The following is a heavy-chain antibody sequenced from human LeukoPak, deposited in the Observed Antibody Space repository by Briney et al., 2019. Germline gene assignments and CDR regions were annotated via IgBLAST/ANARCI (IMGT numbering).Heavy chain of an antibody. CDR1: GFTFSSYS. Sequence: GGSLRLSCAASGFTFSSYSMNWVRQAPGKGLEWVSSISSSSSYIYYADSVKGRFTISRDNAKNSLYLQMNSLRAGDTAVYYCARADALRSFDYWGQGTLVTVSS. V-gene: IGHV3-21*01. D-gene: IGHD4-17*01. J-gene: IGHJ4*02. CDR3: ARADALRSFDY. CDR2: ISSSSSYI.